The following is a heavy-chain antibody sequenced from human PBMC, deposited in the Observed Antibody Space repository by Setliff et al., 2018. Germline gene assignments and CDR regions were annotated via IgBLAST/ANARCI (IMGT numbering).Heavy chain of an antibody. CDR3: ARENADYARSFDP. Sequence: LSETLSLTCTVSGGSINNYFWTWIRQPAGKGLEWIGRLYTSGISNYNPSLKSRVTMSVDTSKNQFSLNLTSVTAADTAVYYCARENADYARSFDPWGQEPWSPSPQ. CDR1: GGSINNYF. D-gene: IGHD3-16*01. CDR2: LYTSGIS. V-gene: IGHV4-4*07. J-gene: IGHJ5*02.